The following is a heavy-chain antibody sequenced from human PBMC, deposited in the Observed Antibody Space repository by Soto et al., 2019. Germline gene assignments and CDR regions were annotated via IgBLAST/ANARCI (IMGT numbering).Heavy chain of an antibody. V-gene: IGHV5-10-1*01. CDR3: ARIVVVPAAFIRFGMDV. CDR1: GYIFTSYW. D-gene: IGHD2-2*01. CDR2: IDSRDSYT. J-gene: IGHJ6*02. Sequence: PGASLKIYCKCSGYIFTSYWISWVREMPGKGLGWMGRIDSRDSYTSYSPSFQGHVTISADKYISTAYLQWSSLKASDTAMYYCARIVVVPAAFIRFGMDVLGQGTTVTVSS.